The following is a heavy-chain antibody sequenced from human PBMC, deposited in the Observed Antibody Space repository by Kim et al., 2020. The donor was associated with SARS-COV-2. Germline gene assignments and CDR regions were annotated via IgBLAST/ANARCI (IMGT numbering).Heavy chain of an antibody. CDR2: IYYSGST. CDR1: GGSISSSSYY. V-gene: IGHV4-39*01. D-gene: IGHD5-12*01. CDR3: ARQLRGMVATNYFDY. Sequence: SETLSLTCTVSGGSISSSSYYWGWIRQPPGKGLEWIGSIYYSGSTYYNPSLKSRVTISVDTSKNQFSLKLSSVTAADTAVYYCARQLRGMVATNYFDYWGQGTLVTVSS. J-gene: IGHJ4*02.